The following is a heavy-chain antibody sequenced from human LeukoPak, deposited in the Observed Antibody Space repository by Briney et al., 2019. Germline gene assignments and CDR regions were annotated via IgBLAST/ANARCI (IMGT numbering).Heavy chain of an antibody. CDR3: AKTGLTTYYFDY. V-gene: IGHV3-74*01. Sequence: GGSLRLSCAASGFTFDDYAMHWVRQAPGKGLEWVSRIASDGSSTTYADSVKGRFSISRDNAKNTLYLQMNRLRAEDTAVYYSAKTGLTTYYFDYWGQGTLVTVSS. CDR1: GFTFDDYA. J-gene: IGHJ4*02. D-gene: IGHD4-11*01. CDR2: IASDGSST.